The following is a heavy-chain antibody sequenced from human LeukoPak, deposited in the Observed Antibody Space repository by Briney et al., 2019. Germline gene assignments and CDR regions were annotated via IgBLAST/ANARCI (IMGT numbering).Heavy chain of an antibody. D-gene: IGHD3-10*01. CDR3: ARGGSGSYFSWLDP. J-gene: IGHJ5*02. V-gene: IGHV1-2*02. CDR2: INPNSGGT. CDR1: GYTFTGYY. Sequence: AASVKVSCKASGYTFTGYYIHWVRQAPGHGLECVGWINPNSGGTNYAQKFQGRVTMTRDTSISTAYMELSRLRSDDTAVYYCARGGSGSYFSWLDPWGQGTLVTVSS.